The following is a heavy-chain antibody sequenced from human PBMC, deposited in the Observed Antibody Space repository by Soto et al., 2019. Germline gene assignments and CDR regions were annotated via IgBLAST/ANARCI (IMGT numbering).Heavy chain of an antibody. Sequence: EVQLLESGGGLVQPGGSLRLSCAASGFTFSSYAMSWVRQAPGKGLEWVSAISGSGGSTYYADSVKGRFTISRDNSKNTLYLQMNSLRAEDTAVYYCAKDPDPSADDFWSGYSVDYWGQGTLVTVSS. V-gene: IGHV3-23*01. CDR2: ISGSGGST. CDR3: AKDPDPSADDFWSGYSVDY. CDR1: GFTFSSYA. D-gene: IGHD3-3*01. J-gene: IGHJ4*02.